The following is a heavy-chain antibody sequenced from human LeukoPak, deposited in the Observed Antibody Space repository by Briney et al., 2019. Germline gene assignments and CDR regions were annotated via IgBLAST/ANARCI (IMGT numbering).Heavy chain of an antibody. D-gene: IGHD3-9*01. Sequence: GESLKISCEASGYRFTHYWIGWVRQMPGKGLEWMGIIYPGDSDTRYSPSFQGQVTISADRSISTAYLQWSSLKASDTAMYYCARHPRYFDALTRRDYYYYMDVWGKGTTVTVSS. CDR1: GYRFTHYW. CDR3: ARHPRYFDALTRRDYYYYMDV. V-gene: IGHV5-51*01. J-gene: IGHJ6*03. CDR2: IYPGDSDT.